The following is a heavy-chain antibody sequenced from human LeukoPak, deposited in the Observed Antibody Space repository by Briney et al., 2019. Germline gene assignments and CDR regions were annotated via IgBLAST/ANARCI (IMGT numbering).Heavy chain of an antibody. D-gene: IGHD3-9*01. CDR1: GFTFSSYG. V-gene: IGHV3-33*01. J-gene: IGHJ4*02. CDR2: IWYVGSNK. CDR3: ARMGFYDILTGYLDY. Sequence: GGSLRLSCAASGFTFSSYGMHWVRQAPGKGLEWVAVIWYVGSNKYYADSVKGRFTISRDNSKNTLYLQMNSLRAEDTAVYYCARMGFYDILTGYLDYWGQGTLVTVSS.